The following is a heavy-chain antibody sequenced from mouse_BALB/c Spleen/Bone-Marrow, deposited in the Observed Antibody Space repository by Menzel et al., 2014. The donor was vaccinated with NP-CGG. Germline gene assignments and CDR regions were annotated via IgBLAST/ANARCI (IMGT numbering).Heavy chain of an antibody. V-gene: IGHV4-1*02. J-gene: IGHJ2*01. CDR2: INPDSSTI. Sequence: EVQGVESGGGLVQPGGSLILSCAASGFDFSRYWMSWVRQAPGKGLEWIGEINPDSSTINYTPSLKDKFIISRDNAKNTLYLQMSKVRSEGTALYYCARNGYYGYSDYWGQGTTLTVSS. CDR1: GFDFSRYW. D-gene: IGHD2-1*01. CDR3: ARNGYYGYSDY.